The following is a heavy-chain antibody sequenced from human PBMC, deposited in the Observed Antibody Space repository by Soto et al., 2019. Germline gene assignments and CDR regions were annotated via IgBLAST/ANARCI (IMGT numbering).Heavy chain of an antibody. CDR2: FYYSGST. D-gene: IGHD6-6*01. CDR3: AGSSSQYCYYGMDV. J-gene: IGHJ6*02. Sequence: SETLSLTCTVSGGSISSSSYYWGWIRQPPGKGLEWIGSFYYSGSTYYNPSLKSRVTISVDTSKNQFSLKLSSVTAADTAVYYCAGSSSQYCYYGMDVWGQGTTVTVSS. V-gene: IGHV4-39*01. CDR1: GGSISSSSYY.